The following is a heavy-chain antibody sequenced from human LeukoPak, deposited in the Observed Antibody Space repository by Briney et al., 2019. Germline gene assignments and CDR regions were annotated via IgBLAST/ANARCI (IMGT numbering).Heavy chain of an antibody. V-gene: IGHV1-2*06. D-gene: IGHD3-22*01. J-gene: IGHJ4*02. CDR2: IDPNRGDR. Sequence: ASVKASCKTSGYTFTSLYIHWVQQAPGQGLEWMGRIDPNRGDRKFAQRFQDRVTFTTDASISTAYMELSSLGSDDTAVYYCARDNYDKRFDYWGQGTLVTVSP. CDR3: ARDNYDKRFDY. CDR1: GYTFTSLY.